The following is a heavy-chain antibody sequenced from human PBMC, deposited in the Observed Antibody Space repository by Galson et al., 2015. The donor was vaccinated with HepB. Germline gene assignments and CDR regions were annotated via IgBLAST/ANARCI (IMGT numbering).Heavy chain of an antibody. J-gene: IGHJ3*02. CDR1: GFTFSSYG. V-gene: IGHV3-30*18. CDR2: ISYDGTNT. Sequence: SLRLSCAGSGFTFSSYGMHWVRQAPGKGLEWVAVISYDGTNTYYADFVKGRFTISRDNPKNTLYLQMNSLRPEDTAVYYCAKLLRDSGTYPDAFDIWGQGTLVTVP. CDR3: AKLLRDSGTYPDAFDI. D-gene: IGHD1-26*01.